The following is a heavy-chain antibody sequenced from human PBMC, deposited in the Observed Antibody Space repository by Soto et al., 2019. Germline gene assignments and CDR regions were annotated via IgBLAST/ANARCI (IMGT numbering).Heavy chain of an antibody. CDR3: ARVASDYLYYYYYYMDV. V-gene: IGHV3-33*01. J-gene: IGHJ6*03. D-gene: IGHD4-17*01. Sequence: QVQLVESGGGVVQPGRSLRLSCAASGFTFSSYGMHWVRQAPGKGLEWVAVIWYDGSNKYYADSVKGRFTISRDNSKNTLYLQMNSLRAEDTAVYHCARVASDYLYYYYYYMDVWGKGTTVTVSS. CDR2: IWYDGSNK. CDR1: GFTFSSYG.